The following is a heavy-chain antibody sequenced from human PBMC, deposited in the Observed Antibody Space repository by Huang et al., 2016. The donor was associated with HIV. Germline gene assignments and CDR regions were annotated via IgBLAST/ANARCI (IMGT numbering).Heavy chain of an antibody. J-gene: IGHJ3*02. D-gene: IGHD1-1*01. V-gene: IGHV4-34*01. Sequence: QVQLQQWGAGLLKPSETLSLTCAVYGGSFSGYYWSWIRQSPGKGLGWIGENNHSGSTNYNPSLKSRLTISVDTSKNQFSLKLSSVTAADTAVYYCARERMMSWLDDHDAFDIWGQGTMVTVSS. CDR2: NNHSGST. CDR3: ARERMMSWLDDHDAFDI. CDR1: GGSFSGYY.